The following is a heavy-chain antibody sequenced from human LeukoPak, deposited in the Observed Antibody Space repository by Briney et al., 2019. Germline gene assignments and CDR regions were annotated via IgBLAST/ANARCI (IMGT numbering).Heavy chain of an antibody. J-gene: IGHJ3*02. Sequence: PGGSLRLSCAASGFTFSNFAVNWVRRPPGKGLEWVSYISGSTTYTNYADSVRGRFTISRDNSKNSLYLQMNSLRAEDTAVYYCARDREVVAFDIWGQGTMVTVSS. CDR1: GFTFSNFA. D-gene: IGHD2-15*01. V-gene: IGHV3-21*04. CDR3: ARDREVVAFDI. CDR2: ISGSTTYT.